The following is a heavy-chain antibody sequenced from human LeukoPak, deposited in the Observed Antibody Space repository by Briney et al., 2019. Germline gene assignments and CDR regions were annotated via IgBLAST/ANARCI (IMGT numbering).Heavy chain of an antibody. J-gene: IGHJ4*02. Sequence: ASVKVSCKASGYTFTSYDINWVQQATGQGLEWMGWMNPNSGNTGYAQKFQGRVTMTRNTSISTVFMELNSLISDDTAVYYCTRGGDYWGQGTLVTVSS. CDR1: GYTFTSYD. CDR2: MNPNSGNT. V-gene: IGHV1-8*01. CDR3: TRGGDY.